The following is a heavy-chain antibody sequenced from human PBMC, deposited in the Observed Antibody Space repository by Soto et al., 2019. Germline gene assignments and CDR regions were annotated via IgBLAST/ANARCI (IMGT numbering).Heavy chain of an antibody. CDR2: IHHSGST. Sequence: SETLSLTCSVSGGSITSHYCSWFRQPPGKGLEWIGYIHHSGSTSYYNPSLKSRVTMSVDTSKNQFSLKVSSVTAADTALYYCVCQGLGHFHDRVDVWGPGTTVTVSS. V-gene: IGHV4-59*08. CDR1: GGSITSHY. CDR3: VCQGLGHFHDRVDV. D-gene: IGHD3-22*01. J-gene: IGHJ6*02.